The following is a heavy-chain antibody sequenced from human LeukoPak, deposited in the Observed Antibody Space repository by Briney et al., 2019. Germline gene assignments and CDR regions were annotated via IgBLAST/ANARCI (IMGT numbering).Heavy chain of an antibody. V-gene: IGHV4-59*08. J-gene: IGHJ4*02. D-gene: IGHD6-13*01. CDR3: ARSLIAAAGRYYFDY. CDR2: IYYSGST. Sequence: SETLSLTRTVSGGSISSYYWSWIRQPPGKGLEWIGYIYYSGSTNYNPSLKSRVTISVDTSKNQFSLKLSSVTAADTAVYYCARSLIAAAGRYYFDYWGQGTLVTVSS. CDR1: GGSISSYY.